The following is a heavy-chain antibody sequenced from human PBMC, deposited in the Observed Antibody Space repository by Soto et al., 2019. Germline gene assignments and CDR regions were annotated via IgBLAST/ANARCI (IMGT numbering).Heavy chain of an antibody. CDR1: GYTFKNYW. CDR3: ARHRVDTALVRNAFDI. CDR2: IYPGDSET. D-gene: IGHD5-18*01. J-gene: IGHJ3*02. Sequence: PGESLKISCKGSGYTFKNYWIAWVRQMPGKGLEWMGIIYPGDSETKYRPSLQGQVTISADKSINTVFLQWTSLKASDTATYYCARHRVDTALVRNAFDIWGQGTMVTVSS. V-gene: IGHV5-51*01.